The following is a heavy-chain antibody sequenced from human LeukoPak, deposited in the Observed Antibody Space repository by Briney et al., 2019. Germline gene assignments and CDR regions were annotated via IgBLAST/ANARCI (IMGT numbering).Heavy chain of an antibody. CDR1: GFSLSTRGMC. D-gene: IGHD6-19*01. Sequence: SGPSLVNPTQPLTLTFTFSGFSLSTRGMCVSWIRQPPGKALEWLARIDWDDDKHYSTSLKTRLTISKDTSKNQVVLTMTNMDPVDTATYYCARTEYSSGWYYYWGQGTLVTVSS. J-gene: IGHJ4*02. CDR3: ARTEYSSGWYYY. V-gene: IGHV2-70*11. CDR2: IDWDDDK.